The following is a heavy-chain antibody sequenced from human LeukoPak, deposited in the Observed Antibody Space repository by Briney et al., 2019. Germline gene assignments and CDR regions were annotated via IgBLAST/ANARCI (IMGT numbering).Heavy chain of an antibody. V-gene: IGHV4-30-2*01. Sequence: PSQTLSLTCTVSGGSISSGSYSWSWIRQPPGKGLEWIGYISHSGSTFYSPSLRSRVTMSVDRSKNQFSLKLSSVTAADTAVYYCARGHGDYAGYYYYGMDVWGQGTTVTVSS. CDR3: ARGHGDYAGYYYYGMDV. CDR2: ISHSGST. D-gene: IGHD4-17*01. J-gene: IGHJ6*02. CDR1: GGSISSGSYS.